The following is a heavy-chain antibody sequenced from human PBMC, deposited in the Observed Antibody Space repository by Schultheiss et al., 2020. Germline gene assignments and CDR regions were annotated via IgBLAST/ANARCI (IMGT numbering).Heavy chain of an antibody. D-gene: IGHD3/OR15-3a*01. CDR3: ARDPDGLYGYFDY. Sequence: GGSLRLSCAASGFTFSSYGMHWVRQAPGKGLEWVSLIYTSGSTYYADSVKGRFTISRDSSKNTLYLQMNSLRAEDTAMYYCARDPDGLYGYFDYWGQGTLVTVSS. CDR1: GFTFSSYG. J-gene: IGHJ4*02. CDR2: IYTSGST. V-gene: IGHV3-53*01.